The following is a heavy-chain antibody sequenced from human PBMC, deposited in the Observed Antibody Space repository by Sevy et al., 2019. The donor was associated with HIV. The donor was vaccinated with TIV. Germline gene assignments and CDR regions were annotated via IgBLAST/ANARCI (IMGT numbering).Heavy chain of an antibody. Sequence: ASGKVSCKSVGYTFTDYYLHWVRQAPGQGLEWMAGINPNNGASRSAEKFQGRITLTRDMSISTAYMELSRLRSDDTAIYFCTRDDIYTHPWEFDWWGHGARVTVSS. CDR2: INPNNGAS. D-gene: IGHD1-26*01. J-gene: IGHJ4*01. V-gene: IGHV1-2*02. CDR3: TRDDIYTHPWEFDW. CDR1: GYTFTDYY.